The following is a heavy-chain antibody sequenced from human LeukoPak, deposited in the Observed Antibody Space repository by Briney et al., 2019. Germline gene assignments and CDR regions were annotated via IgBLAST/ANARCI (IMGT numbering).Heavy chain of an antibody. V-gene: IGHV3-53*01. CDR2: IKSGGDT. CDR1: GFTVTDKY. J-gene: IGHJ6*03. Sequence: PGGSLRLSCAASGFTVTDKYMSWVRQAPGKGLEWVSVIKSGGDTHYADSVKGRLTASRDNLKNTVHLQMNNLRAEDTAVYYCAREGQYYMDVWGKGTTAIVSS. CDR3: AREGQYYMDV.